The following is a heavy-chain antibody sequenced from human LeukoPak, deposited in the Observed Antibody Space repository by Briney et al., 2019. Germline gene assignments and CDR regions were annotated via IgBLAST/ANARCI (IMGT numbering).Heavy chain of an antibody. CDR2: INPNSGGT. CDR1: GYTLTGYY. D-gene: IGHD3-22*01. J-gene: IGHJ4*02. V-gene: IGHV1-2*02. CDR3: ARDSAQALYYYDSGGYYYFDY. Sequence: ASVKVSCKASGYTLTGYYLHWVRQAPGQGLEWMGWINPNSGGTNHAQKFQGRVTMTRDTSISTAYMELSRLRSDDTAFYYCARDSAQALYYYDSGGYYYFDYWGQGTLVTVSS.